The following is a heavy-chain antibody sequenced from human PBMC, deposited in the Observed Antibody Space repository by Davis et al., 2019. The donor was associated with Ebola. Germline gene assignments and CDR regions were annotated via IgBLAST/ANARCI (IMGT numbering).Heavy chain of an antibody. V-gene: IGHV3-11*06. J-gene: IGHJ6*02. D-gene: IGHD1-14*01. CDR2: ISSSSSYT. CDR1: GFTFSDYY. CDR3: AKTTRGGMDV. Sequence: GGSLRLPCAASGFTFSDYYMSWIRQAPGKGLEWVSYISSSSSYTNYADSVKGRFTISRDNAKNSLYLQMNSLRAEDTAVYYCAKTTRGGMDVWGQGTTVTVSS.